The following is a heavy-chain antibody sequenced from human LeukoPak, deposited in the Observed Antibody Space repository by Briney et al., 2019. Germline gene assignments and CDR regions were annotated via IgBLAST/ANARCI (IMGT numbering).Heavy chain of an antibody. D-gene: IGHD6-13*01. CDR2: IWYNGSNK. J-gene: IGHJ4*02. Sequence: GGSLRLSCAASGFAFSTYGMHWVRQTPGKGLEWVAIIWYNGSNKHYADSVKGRFTISRDNSKNTLFLEMNSLRAEDTAVYYCARGSYGDSSCYYFDLWGQGTLVTVSS. CDR1: GFAFSTYG. CDR3: ARGSYGDSSCYYFDL. V-gene: IGHV3-33*01.